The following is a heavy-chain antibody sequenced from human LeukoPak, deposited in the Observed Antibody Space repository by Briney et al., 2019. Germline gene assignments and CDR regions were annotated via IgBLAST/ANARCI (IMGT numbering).Heavy chain of an antibody. J-gene: IGHJ4*02. V-gene: IGHV4-34*01. CDR2: INHSGST. CDR1: GGSFSGYY. D-gene: IGHD2-2*02. CDR3: ARGIVVVPAAISLSRPGARFDY. Sequence: SETLSLTCAVYGGSFSGYYWSWIRQPPGKGLEWIGEINHSGSTNYNPSLKSRFTISVDTSKNQFSLKLSSVTAADTAVYYCARGIVVVPAAISLSRPGARFDYWGQGTLVTVSS.